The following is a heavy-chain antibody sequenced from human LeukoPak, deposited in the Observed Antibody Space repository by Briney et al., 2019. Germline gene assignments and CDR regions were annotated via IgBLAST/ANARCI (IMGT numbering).Heavy chain of an antibody. D-gene: IGHD1-26*01. V-gene: IGHV4-59*08. Sequence: SETLSLTCTVSGGSISSYYWSWIRQPPGKGLEWIGFIYYRGSTNYNPSLKSRVTISLETSKKKFSLKLSSVTAADTAVYYCARHGNSGTAAFDIWGQGTMVTVSS. CDR2: IYYRGST. CDR3: ARHGNSGTAAFDI. CDR1: GGSISSYY. J-gene: IGHJ3*02.